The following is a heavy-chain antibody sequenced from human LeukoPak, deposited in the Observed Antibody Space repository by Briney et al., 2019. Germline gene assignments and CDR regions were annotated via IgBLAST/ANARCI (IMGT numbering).Heavy chain of an antibody. J-gene: IGHJ6*03. CDR3: ARAGAVITPYYYMDV. CDR2: INSDGSST. CDR1: GFTFSSYW. V-gene: IGHV3-74*01. D-gene: IGHD3-22*01. Sequence: GGSLRLSCAASGFTFSSYWMHWVRQAPGKGLVWVSRINSDGSSTSYADSVKGRFTTSRDNAKNTLYLQMNSLRAEDTAVYYCARAGAVITPYYYMDVWGKGTTVTISS.